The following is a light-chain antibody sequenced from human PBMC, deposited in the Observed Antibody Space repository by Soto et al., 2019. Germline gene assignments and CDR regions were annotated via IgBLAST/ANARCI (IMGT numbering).Light chain of an antibody. J-gene: IGKJ5*01. V-gene: IGKV3-11*01. CDR1: QSVSSY. Sequence: ESVLKQSPATMSLSPGERATLSCRASQSVSSYLAWYQQKPGQAPRLLIYDASNRATGIPARFSGSGSGTDFTLTISSLEPEDFAVYYCQQRSNWPITFGQGTRLEIK. CDR2: DAS. CDR3: QQRSNWPIT.